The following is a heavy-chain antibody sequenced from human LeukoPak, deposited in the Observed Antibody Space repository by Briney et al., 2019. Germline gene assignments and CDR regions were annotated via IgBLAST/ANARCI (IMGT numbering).Heavy chain of an antibody. CDR1: GYTFTSYG. CDR2: ISAYNGNT. D-gene: IGHD3-10*01. J-gene: IGHJ4*02. V-gene: IGHV1-18*01. CDR3: ARELRITMVRGVIIKGSSFDY. Sequence: ASVKVSCKASGYTFTSYGISWVRQAPGQGLEWMGWISAYNGNTNYAQKLQGRVTMTTDTSTSTAYMELRSLRSDDTAVYYCARELRITMVRGVIIKGSSFDYWGQGTLVTVSS.